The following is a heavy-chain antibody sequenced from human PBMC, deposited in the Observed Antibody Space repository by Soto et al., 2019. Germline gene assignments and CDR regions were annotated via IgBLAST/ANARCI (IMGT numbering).Heavy chain of an antibody. CDR3: AREGGSSSRAFDI. V-gene: IGHV4-34*01. CDR2: INHSGST. Sequence: SETLSLTCAVYGGSFSGYYWSWIRQPPGKGLEWIGEINHSGSTNYTPSLKSRVTISVDTSKSQLSLKLSSAAAADTAVYYCAREGGSSSRAFDIWGQGTMVTVSS. D-gene: IGHD6-6*01. J-gene: IGHJ3*02. CDR1: GGSFSGYY.